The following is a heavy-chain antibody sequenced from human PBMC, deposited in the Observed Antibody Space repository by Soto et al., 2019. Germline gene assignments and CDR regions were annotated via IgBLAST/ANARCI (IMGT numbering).Heavy chain of an antibody. V-gene: IGHV4-59*01. CDR2: IYYSGST. J-gene: IGHJ6*02. CDR1: GDSISSYY. D-gene: IGHD2-8*01. Sequence: SETLSLTCTVSGDSISSYYWSWIRQPPGKGLEWIGYIYYSGSTNYNPSFKSRVTISIDTSKNQFSLKLSSVTAADTAVYYCARQLYLYGMDVWGQGTTVTFSS. CDR3: ARQLYLYGMDV.